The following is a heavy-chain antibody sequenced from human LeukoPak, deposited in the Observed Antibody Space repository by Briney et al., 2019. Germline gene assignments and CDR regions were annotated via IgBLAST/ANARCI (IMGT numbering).Heavy chain of an antibody. CDR2: IYPGDSDT. J-gene: IGHJ4*02. Sequence: GESLKISCKGSGYSFTSYWIGWVRQMPGKGLEWMGIIYPGDSDTRYSPSFQGQVTISADKPISTAYLQWSSLKASDTAMYYCARQLAVSSINSDYWGQGTLVTVSS. D-gene: IGHD2-8*02. V-gene: IGHV5-51*01. CDR1: GYSFTSYW. CDR3: ARQLAVSSINSDY.